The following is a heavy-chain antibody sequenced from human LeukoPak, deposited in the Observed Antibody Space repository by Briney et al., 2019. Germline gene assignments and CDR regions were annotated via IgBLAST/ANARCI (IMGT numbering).Heavy chain of an antibody. CDR3: ARGPNWNPGGRYYYYYMDV. CDR1: GGSFSGYY. J-gene: IGHJ6*03. CDR2: INHSGST. V-gene: IGHV4-34*01. Sequence: KPSETLSLTCAVYGGSFSGYYWSWTRQPPGKGLEWIGEINHSGSTNYNPSLKSRVTISVDTSKNQFSLKLSSVTAADTAVYYCARGPNWNPGGRYYYYYMDVWGKGTTVTVSS. D-gene: IGHD1-1*01.